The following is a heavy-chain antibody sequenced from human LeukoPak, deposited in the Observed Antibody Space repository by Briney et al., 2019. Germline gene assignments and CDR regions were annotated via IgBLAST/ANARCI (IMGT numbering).Heavy chain of an antibody. CDR3: AKVYYYDSSGYDYFDY. J-gene: IGHJ4*02. D-gene: IGHD3-22*01. CDR1: GYTLTELS. Sequence: ASVKVSCKVSGYTLTELSMHWVRQAPGKGLEWMGGFDPEDGETIYAQKFQGRVTMTEDTSTDTAYMELSSLRSEDTAVYYCAKVYYYDSSGYDYFDYWGQGTLVTVSS. V-gene: IGHV1-24*01. CDR2: FDPEDGET.